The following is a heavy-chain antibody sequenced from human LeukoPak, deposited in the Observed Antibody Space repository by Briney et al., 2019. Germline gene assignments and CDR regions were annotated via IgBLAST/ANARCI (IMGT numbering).Heavy chain of an antibody. D-gene: IGHD3-3*01. CDR3: AKDLAFWSGYYIRYFQH. V-gene: IGHV3-30-3*01. J-gene: IGHJ1*01. Sequence: GSLRLSCAASGFPFSSYAMHWVRQAPGKGLEWVAVISYDGSNKYYADSVKGRFTISRDNSKNTLYLQMNSLRAEDTAVYYCAKDLAFWSGYYIRYFQHWGQGTLVTVSS. CDR1: GFPFSSYA. CDR2: ISYDGSNK.